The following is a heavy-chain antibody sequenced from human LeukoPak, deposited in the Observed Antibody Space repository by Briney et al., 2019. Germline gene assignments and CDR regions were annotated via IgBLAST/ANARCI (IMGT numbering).Heavy chain of an antibody. CDR2: IYSGGST. CDR1: GFTISSNY. V-gene: IGHV3-53*01. Sequence: PGGSLRLSCAASGFTISSNYMSGGRRAPGKGVGWGSVIYSGGSTYYADSVKGRFTISRDNSKNTLYLQTNSLSAEDTAVYYCARGLSSAFDIWGQGTMVTVSS. CDR3: ARGLSSAFDI. J-gene: IGHJ3*02. D-gene: IGHD6-13*01.